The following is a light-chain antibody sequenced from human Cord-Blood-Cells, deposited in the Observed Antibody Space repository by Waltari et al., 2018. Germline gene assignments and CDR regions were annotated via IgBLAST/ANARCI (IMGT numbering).Light chain of an antibody. CDR2: DVS. CDR1: SSDVGGYNY. Sequence: QSVLTQPASVSGSPGQSITIPCTGTSSDVGGYNYVSWYQQHPGKAPKLMSYDVSNRPSGVSNRCSGAKSGNTASLTISGLQAEDEADYYCSSYTSSSTEVFGGGTKLTVL. J-gene: IGLJ2*01. CDR3: SSYTSSSTEV. V-gene: IGLV2-14*01.